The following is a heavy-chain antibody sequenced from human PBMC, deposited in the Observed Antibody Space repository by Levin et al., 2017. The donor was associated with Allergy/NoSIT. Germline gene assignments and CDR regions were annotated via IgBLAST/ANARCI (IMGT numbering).Heavy chain of an antibody. CDR2: IYSGGST. CDR3: ARDGVVVTAPSHWYFDL. J-gene: IGHJ2*01. V-gene: IGHV3-53*01. Sequence: GESLKISCAASGFTVSSNYMSWVRQAPGKGLEWVSVIYSGGSTYYADSVKGRFTISRDNSKNTLYLQMNSLRAEDTAVYYCARDGVVVTAPSHWYFDLWGRGTLVTVSS. CDR1: GFTVSSNY. D-gene: IGHD2-21*02.